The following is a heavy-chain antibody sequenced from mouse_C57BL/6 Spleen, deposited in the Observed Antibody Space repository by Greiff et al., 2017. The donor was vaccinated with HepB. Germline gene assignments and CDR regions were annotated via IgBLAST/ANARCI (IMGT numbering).Heavy chain of an antibody. Sequence: QVQLQQSGPELVKPGASVKISCKASGYAFSSSWMNWVKQRPGKGLEWIGRIYPGDGDTNYNGKFKGKATLTADKSSSTAYMRLSSLTSEDSAVYFCARSGVGYAMDYWGQGTSVTVSS. CDR1: GYAFSSSW. J-gene: IGHJ4*01. CDR2: IYPGDGDT. D-gene: IGHD1-1*02. V-gene: IGHV1-82*01. CDR3: ARSGVGYAMDY.